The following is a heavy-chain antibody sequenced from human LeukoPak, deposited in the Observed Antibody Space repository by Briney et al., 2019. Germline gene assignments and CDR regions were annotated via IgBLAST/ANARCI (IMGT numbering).Heavy chain of an antibody. V-gene: IGHV3-23*01. D-gene: IGHD6-19*01. J-gene: IGHJ4*02. Sequence: GRSLRLSCAASGFTFSSYAMSWVRQAPGKGLEWVSAISGSGGSTYYADSVKGRFTISRDNSKNTLYLQMNSPRAEDTAVYYCAKDGRRYSSGWYADYWGQGTLVTVSS. CDR3: AKDGRRYSSGWYADY. CDR1: GFTFSSYA. CDR2: ISGSGGST.